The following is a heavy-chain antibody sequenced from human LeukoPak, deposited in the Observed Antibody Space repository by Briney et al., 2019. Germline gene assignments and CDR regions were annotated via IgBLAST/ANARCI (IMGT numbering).Heavy chain of an antibody. Sequence: SETLSLTCTVSGGSISSSSYQWGWIRQPPGKGLEWIGSVYFSGKTYYSPSLNSRVTISVDTSKTQFSLKLSSVTAADTAVYYCARGGYDILTGYYPYFDYWGQGTLVTVSS. CDR2: VYFSGKT. D-gene: IGHD3-9*01. CDR1: GGSISSSSYQ. CDR3: ARGGYDILTGYYPYFDY. J-gene: IGHJ4*02. V-gene: IGHV4-39*07.